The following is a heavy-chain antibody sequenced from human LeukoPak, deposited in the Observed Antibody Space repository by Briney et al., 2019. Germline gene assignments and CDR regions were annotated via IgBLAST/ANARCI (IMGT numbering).Heavy chain of an antibody. CDR1: GFTFNNYG. CDR3: ARDDYGDSSY. CDR2: ISGSGGDT. J-gene: IGHJ4*02. D-gene: IGHD4-17*01. Sequence: PGGSLRLSCAASGFTFNNYGMSWVRQAPGKGLEWVSHISGSGGDTYYADSVKGRFTISRDNAKNSLYLQMNSLRAEDTAVYYCARDDYGDSSYWGQGTLVTVSS. V-gene: IGHV3-21*04.